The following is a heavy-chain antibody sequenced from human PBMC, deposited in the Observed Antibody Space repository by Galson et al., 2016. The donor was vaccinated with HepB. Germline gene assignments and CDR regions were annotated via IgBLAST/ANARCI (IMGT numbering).Heavy chain of an antibody. Sequence: SVKVSCKASGYTFNNYDVNWVRQAPGQGLEWMGWISTYSGDTYYAQNLQGRVTMTTDTSTSTAYMEMRSLRSDDTAMYYCAREQGVGYAMDVWGQGTTVTVSS. CDR2: ISTYSGDT. J-gene: IGHJ6*02. V-gene: IGHV1-18*01. CDR3: AREQGVGYAMDV. CDR1: GYTFNNYD. D-gene: IGHD1-26*01.